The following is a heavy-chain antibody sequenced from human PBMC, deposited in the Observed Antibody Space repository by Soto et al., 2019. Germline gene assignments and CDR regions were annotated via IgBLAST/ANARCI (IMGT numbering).Heavy chain of an antibody. CDR1: GGSISSYY. D-gene: IGHD3-16*01. Sequence: SETLSLTCTVSGGSISSYYWSWIRQPPGKGLEWIGYIYYSGSTNYNPSLKSRVTISVDTSKNQFSLKLSSVTAADTAVYYCAKDAPLRFEIYYYYYGMDAWGQGTTVTVSS. CDR2: IYYSGST. J-gene: IGHJ6*02. V-gene: IGHV4-59*01. CDR3: AKDAPLRFEIYYYYYGMDA.